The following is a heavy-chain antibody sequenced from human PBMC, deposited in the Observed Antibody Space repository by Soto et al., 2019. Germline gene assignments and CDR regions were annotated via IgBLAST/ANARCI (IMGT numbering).Heavy chain of an antibody. CDR2: IYPGDSDT. CDR3: ARQGGMDV. CDR1: GCNFATYW. Sequence: PGGSLKISCKGSGCNFATYWIGWVRQMPGKGLEWMGIIYPGDSDTRYSPSFQGQVTISADKSINTAYLQWSSLKASDTAMYYCARQGGMDVWGQRTTVTVSS. V-gene: IGHV5-51*01. J-gene: IGHJ6*02.